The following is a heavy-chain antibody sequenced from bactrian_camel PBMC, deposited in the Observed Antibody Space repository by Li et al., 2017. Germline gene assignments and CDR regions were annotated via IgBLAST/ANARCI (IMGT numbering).Heavy chain of an antibody. CDR3: AAAGRCSGGNWARASDYTY. J-gene: IGHJ4*01. V-gene: IGHV3S55*01. CDR2: LNIDGKT. D-gene: IGHD2*01. Sequence: HVQLVESGGGSVPVGGSLRPSCVSSVGYVFSSHCMGWFLQAPGKEREGVAALNIDGKTTYADSVKGRFTISRDNAKNTLYLQMNSLKPEDTAKYYCAAAGRCSGGNWARASDYTYWGQGTQVTVS. CDR1: GYVFSSHC.